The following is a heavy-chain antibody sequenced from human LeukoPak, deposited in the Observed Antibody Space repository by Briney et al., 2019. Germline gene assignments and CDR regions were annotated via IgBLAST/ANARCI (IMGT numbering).Heavy chain of an antibody. J-gene: IGHJ3*02. Sequence: ASVKVSCKASGYTFTSYAMHWVRQAPGQRLEWMGWINAGNGNTKYSQKFQGRVTMTEDTSTDTAYMELSSLRSEDTAVYYCATGRVFDIWGQGTMVTVSS. V-gene: IGHV1-3*01. CDR2: INAGNGNT. CDR3: ATGRVFDI. CDR1: GYTFTSYA.